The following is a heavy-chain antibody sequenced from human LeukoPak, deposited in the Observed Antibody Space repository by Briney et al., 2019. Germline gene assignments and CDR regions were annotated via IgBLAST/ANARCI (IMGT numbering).Heavy chain of an antibody. CDR2: LGGDGGDS. D-gene: IGHD3-10*01. V-gene: IGHV3-23*01. Sequence: GGSLRLSCAASGFTFSSYAMSWVRQAPGKGLEWVSALGGDGGDSYYADSVKGRFTISRDNSKGTLFLQMNSLRAEDTAVYYCARAYGSGAYYNTYYYHYMDVWGKGTTVTVSS. CDR3: ARAYGSGAYYNTYYYHYMDV. CDR1: GFTFSSYA. J-gene: IGHJ6*03.